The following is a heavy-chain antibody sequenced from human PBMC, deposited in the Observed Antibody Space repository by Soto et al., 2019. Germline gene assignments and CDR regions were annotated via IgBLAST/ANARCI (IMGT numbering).Heavy chain of an antibody. D-gene: IGHD5-18*01. CDR3: AADGYSYGYGYYYYGMDV. Sequence: SVKVSCTASGFTFTSSAVQWVRQAREQRLEWIGWIVVGSGNTNYAQKFQERVTITRDMSTSTAYMELSSLRSEDTAVYYCAADGYSYGYGYYYYGMDVWGQGTTVTVSS. V-gene: IGHV1-58*01. CDR1: GFTFTSSA. J-gene: IGHJ6*02. CDR2: IVVGSGNT.